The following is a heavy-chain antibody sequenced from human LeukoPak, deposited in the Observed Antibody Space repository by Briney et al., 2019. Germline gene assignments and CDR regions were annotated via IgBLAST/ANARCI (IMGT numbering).Heavy chain of an antibody. D-gene: IGHD3-10*01. J-gene: IGHJ5*02. CDR3: ARHIITMVRGVKENWFDP. Sequence: SETLSLTCTVSGGSISSYYWSWIRQPPGKGLEWIGYIYYSGSTNYNPSLKGRVTISVDTSKNQFSLKLSSVTAADTAVYYCARHIITMVRGVKENWFDPWGQGTLVTVSS. V-gene: IGHV4-59*01. CDR2: IYYSGST. CDR1: GGSISSYY.